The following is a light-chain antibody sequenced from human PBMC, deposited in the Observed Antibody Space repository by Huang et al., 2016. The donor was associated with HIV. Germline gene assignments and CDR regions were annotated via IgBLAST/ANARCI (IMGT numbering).Light chain of an antibody. Sequence: IVLTQSPATLSWYLGERVPLYCRASQTIDRHLACYQHKSGQPPRLLLYDASPRVTGIPSKFSGGGSGTPFILNISRLEPDDCAVYCQQRTSWPTFGGGTKVEIK. CDR2: DAS. CDR1: QTIDRH. V-gene: IGKV3-11*01. CDR3: QQRTSWPT. J-gene: IGKJ4*01.